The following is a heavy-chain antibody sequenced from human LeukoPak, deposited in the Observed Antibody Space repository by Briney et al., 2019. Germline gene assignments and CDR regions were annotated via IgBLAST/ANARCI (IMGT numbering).Heavy chain of an antibody. J-gene: IGHJ4*02. V-gene: IGHV3-74*01. CDR2: INSDGSST. Sequence: GGSLRLSCAASGFTFSSYWMHWVRQAPGKGLVWVSRINSDGSSTSYADSVKGRFTISRDNAKNTLYLQMNSLRVEDTAVYFCGKAIGYSSSAVDFWGQGTLVTVSS. D-gene: IGHD6-6*01. CDR3: GKAIGYSSSAVDF. CDR1: GFTFSSYW.